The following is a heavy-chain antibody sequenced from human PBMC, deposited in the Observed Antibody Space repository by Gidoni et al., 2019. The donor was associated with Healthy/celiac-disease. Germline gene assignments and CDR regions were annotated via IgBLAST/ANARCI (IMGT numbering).Heavy chain of an antibody. V-gene: IGHV3-23*01. Sequence: EVQLLESGGGLVQPGGSLRLSCAASGFTFSSYAISWVRQAPGKGLGWVSAISGSGGSTYYADSVKGRFTISRDNSKNTLYLQMNSLRAEDTAVYYCAKILLWPDDAFDIWGQGTMVTVSS. D-gene: IGHD2-21*01. CDR3: AKILLWPDDAFDI. CDR2: ISGSGGST. CDR1: GFTFSSYA. J-gene: IGHJ3*02.